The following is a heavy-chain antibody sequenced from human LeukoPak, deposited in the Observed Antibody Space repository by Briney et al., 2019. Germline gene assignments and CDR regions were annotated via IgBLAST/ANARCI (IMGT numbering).Heavy chain of an antibody. D-gene: IGHD3-9*01. CDR3: ARLYPYDILTGYYSRGMDV. J-gene: IGHJ6*02. Sequence: GESLKISCKGSGYSFTSYWISWVRQMPGKGLEWMGRIDPSDSYTNYSPSFQGHVTISAGKPISTAYLQWSSLKASDTAMYYCARLYPYDILTGYYSRGMDVWGQGTTVTVSS. CDR1: GYSFTSYW. CDR2: IDPSDSYT. V-gene: IGHV5-10-1*01.